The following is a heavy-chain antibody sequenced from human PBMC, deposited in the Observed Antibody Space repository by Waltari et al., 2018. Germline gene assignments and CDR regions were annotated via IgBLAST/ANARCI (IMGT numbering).Heavy chain of an antibody. CDR3: ARGNPYCSSTSCYDKFDY. Sequence: VQLVQSGAEVKKPGAAVKVSCKASGYNFSSYALNWVLQAPRPRLEWMGWMNPNSGNTGYAQKFQGRVTMTRNTSISTAYMELSSLRSEDTAVYYCARGNPYCSSTSCYDKFDYWGQGTLVTVSS. CDR2: MNPNSGNT. CDR1: GYNFSSYA. J-gene: IGHJ4*02. D-gene: IGHD2-2*01. V-gene: IGHV1-8*01.